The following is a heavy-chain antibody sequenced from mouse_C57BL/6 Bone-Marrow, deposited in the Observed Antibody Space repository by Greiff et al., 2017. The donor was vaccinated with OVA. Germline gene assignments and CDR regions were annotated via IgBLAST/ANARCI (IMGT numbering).Heavy chain of an antibody. CDR2: IYPSDGST. V-gene: IGHV1-78*01. J-gene: IGHJ1*03. D-gene: IGHD4-1*01. CDR3: ARGANWDRSTDWYFDV. CDR1: GYPFTDHT. Sequence: VQLQQSDAELVKPGASVKISCKVSGYPFTDHTIHWLKQSPEPGLEWIGYIYPSDGSTKYYEKLKGKATLTADKSSSTAYMQLNRLTCEDSAVYFCARGANWDRSTDWYFDVWGTGTTVTVSS.